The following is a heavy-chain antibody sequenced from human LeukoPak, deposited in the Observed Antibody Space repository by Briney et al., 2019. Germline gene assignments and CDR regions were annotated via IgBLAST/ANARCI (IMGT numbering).Heavy chain of an antibody. Sequence: GGSLRLSCAASGFTFSSYGMHWVRQAPGKGLEWVTFIRYDGSNKYYADSVKGRFTISRDNSKNTLYLQMNSLRIEGTAVYYCAKHYGASFDYWGQGTLVTVSS. V-gene: IGHV3-30*02. CDR1: GFTFSSYG. CDR2: IRYDGSNK. J-gene: IGHJ4*02. D-gene: IGHD4-17*01. CDR3: AKHYGASFDY.